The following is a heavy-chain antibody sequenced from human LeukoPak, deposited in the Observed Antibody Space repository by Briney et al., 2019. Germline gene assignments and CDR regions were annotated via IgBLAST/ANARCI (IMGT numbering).Heavy chain of an antibody. J-gene: IGHJ4*02. CDR2: ISPDGSSA. Sequence: GGSLRLSCAASGFTFSSYWMHWVRQAPGKGLVWVSRISPDGSSALYADSVKGRFTISRGNAKNTLYLQMNSLRGDDTALYYCARVSVCPRCHFDYWGQGTLVTVSS. CDR3: ARVSVCPRCHFDY. CDR1: GFTFSSYW. V-gene: IGHV3-74*01. D-gene: IGHD5/OR15-5a*01.